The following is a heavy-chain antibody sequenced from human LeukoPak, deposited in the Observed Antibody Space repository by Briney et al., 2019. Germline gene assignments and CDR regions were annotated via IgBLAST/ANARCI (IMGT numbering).Heavy chain of an antibody. J-gene: IGHJ2*01. CDR1: GGSFSGYY. V-gene: IGHV4-34*01. CDR3: ARGSLRFDYIWGSYRFDL. D-gene: IGHD3-16*01. Sequence: SETLSLTCAVYGGSFSGYYWSWIRQPPGEGLEWIGEINHYATTNYNPSLKSRVAISIDTSKNQFSLKLTSVTAADTAVYYCARGSLRFDYIWGSYRFDLWGRGTRVTVSS. CDR2: INHYATT.